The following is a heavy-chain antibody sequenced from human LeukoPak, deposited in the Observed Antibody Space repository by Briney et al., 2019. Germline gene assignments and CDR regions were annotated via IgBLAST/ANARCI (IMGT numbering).Heavy chain of an antibody. CDR2: IKQDGSEK. J-gene: IGHJ4*02. CDR3: ARDTGSGSYDY. D-gene: IGHD3-10*01. V-gene: IGHV3-7*01. CDR1: GFTFTNYW. Sequence: PGGSLRLSCAASGFTFTNYWMGWVRQAPGKGLEWVANIKQDGSEKYYVESVKGRFTVSRDNAKNSLYLQMNSLRAEDTAVYYCARDTGSGSYDYWGQGTLVTVSS.